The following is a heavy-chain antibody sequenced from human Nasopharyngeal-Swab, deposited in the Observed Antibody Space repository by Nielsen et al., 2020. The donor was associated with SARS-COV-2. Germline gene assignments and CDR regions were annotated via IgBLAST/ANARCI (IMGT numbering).Heavy chain of an antibody. CDR2: ISSDGSSQ. V-gene: IGHV3-30*18. Sequence: GESLKISCAASGFTFSSYTMNWVRQAPGKGLEWVAAISSDGSSQYYGDSVKGRFTISRDQSKKTVYLQMNSLRPEDTAVYYCAKRDYGDYGVQFDYWGQGTLVTVSS. CDR1: GFTFSSYT. J-gene: IGHJ4*02. CDR3: AKRDYGDYGVQFDY. D-gene: IGHD4-17*01.